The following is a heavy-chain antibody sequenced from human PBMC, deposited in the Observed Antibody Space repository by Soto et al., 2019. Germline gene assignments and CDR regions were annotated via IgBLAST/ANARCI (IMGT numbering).Heavy chain of an antibody. D-gene: IGHD4-17*01. V-gene: IGHV3-74*01. J-gene: IGHJ6*02. CDR3: ARDLTTVAPPYYYYGMDV. CDR2: INSDGSST. Sequence: GGSLRLSCAASGFSFSRFWMHWVRQGPGKGLVWISRINSDGSSTSYADSVKGRFTISRDNAKNTLYLQMNSLRAEDTAVYYCARDLTTVAPPYYYYGMDVWGQGTTVTVSS. CDR1: GFSFSRFW.